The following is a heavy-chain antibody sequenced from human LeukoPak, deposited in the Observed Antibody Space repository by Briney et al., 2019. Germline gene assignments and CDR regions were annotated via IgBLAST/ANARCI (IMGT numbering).Heavy chain of an antibody. CDR1: GGSFSGYY. J-gene: IGHJ5*02. Sequence: SETLSLTCAVYGGSFSGYYWSWIRQPPGKGLEWIGEINHSGSTNYNPSLKSRVTISVDTSKNQFSLKLSSVTAADTAIYYCAKGAGGFSYYNWFDPLGPGNPGHRLL. CDR3: AKGAGGFSYYNWFDP. V-gene: IGHV4-34*01. D-gene: IGHD5-18*01. CDR2: INHSGST.